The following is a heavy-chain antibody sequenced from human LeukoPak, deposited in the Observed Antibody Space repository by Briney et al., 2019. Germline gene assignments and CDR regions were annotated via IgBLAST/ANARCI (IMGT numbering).Heavy chain of an antibody. CDR1: GFTFSSYS. Sequence: GGSLGLSCAASGFTFSSYSMNWVRQAPGKGLEWVSSISSSSSYIYYADSVKGRFTISRDNAKNSLYLQMNSLRAEDTAVYYCARGPHYYYDSSGSLDYWGQGTLVTVSS. CDR2: ISSSSSYI. CDR3: ARGPHYYYDSSGSLDY. J-gene: IGHJ4*02. D-gene: IGHD3-22*01. V-gene: IGHV3-21*01.